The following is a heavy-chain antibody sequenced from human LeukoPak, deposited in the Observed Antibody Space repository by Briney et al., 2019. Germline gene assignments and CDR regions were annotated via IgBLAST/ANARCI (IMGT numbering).Heavy chain of an antibody. CDR1: GFTVSSNY. CDR2: FYRGGST. D-gene: IGHD3-10*01. Sequence: GGSLRLSCAASGFTVSSNYMSWVRQAPGKGLEWVSIFYRGGSTYYADSVKGRFTVSRDNSKNILYLQMNSLRAEDTAVYYCARSQDGSGSYFYYFYIDVWGKGTT. CDR3: ARSQDGSGSYFYYFYIDV. V-gene: IGHV3-66*01. J-gene: IGHJ6*03.